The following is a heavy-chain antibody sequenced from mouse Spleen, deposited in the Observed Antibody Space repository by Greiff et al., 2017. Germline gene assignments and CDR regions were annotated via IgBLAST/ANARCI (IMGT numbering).Heavy chain of an antibody. V-gene: IGHV1-50*01. CDR1: GYTFTSYW. D-gene: IGHD1-2*01. Sequence: QVQLQQPGAELVKPGASVKLSCKASGYTFTSYWMQWVKQRPGQGLEWIGEIDPSDSYTNYNQKFKGKATLTVDTSSSTAYMQLSSLTSEDSAVYYCARRETTAAYWGQGTLVTVSA. J-gene: IGHJ3*01. CDR2: IDPSDSYT. CDR3: ARRETTAAY.